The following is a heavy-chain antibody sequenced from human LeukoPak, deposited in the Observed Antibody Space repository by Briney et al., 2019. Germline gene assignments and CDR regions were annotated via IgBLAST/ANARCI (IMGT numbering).Heavy chain of an antibody. CDR2: VYYRGST. Sequence: SETLSLTCTVSGGSISGHYWNWIRQSPGKGLEWIGYVYYRGSTYYNPSLKSRVTISVDTSKNQFSLKLSSVTAADTAVYYCARHLGSYGSGSWFDPWGQGTLVTVSS. V-gene: IGHV4-59*08. CDR1: GGSISGHY. CDR3: ARHLGSYGSGSWFDP. D-gene: IGHD3-10*01. J-gene: IGHJ5*02.